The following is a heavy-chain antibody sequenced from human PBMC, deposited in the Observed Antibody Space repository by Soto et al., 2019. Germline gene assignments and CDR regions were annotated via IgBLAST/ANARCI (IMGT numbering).Heavy chain of an antibody. CDR2: INHSGST. V-gene: IGHV4-34*01. Sequence: SETLSLTCAVYGGSFSGYYWSWIRQPPGKGLEWIGEINHSGSTNYNPSLKSRVTISVDTSKNQFSLKLSSVTAADTAVYYCARDKGRSSGGDYWGQGTLVTVSS. D-gene: IGHD6-6*01. CDR3: ARDKGRSSGGDY. CDR1: GGSFSGYY. J-gene: IGHJ4*02.